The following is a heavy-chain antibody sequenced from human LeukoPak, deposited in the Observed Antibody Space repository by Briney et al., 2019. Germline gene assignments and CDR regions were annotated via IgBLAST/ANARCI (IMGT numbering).Heavy chain of an antibody. CDR1: GYTFTSYG. V-gene: IGHV1-18*01. J-gene: IGHJ4*02. Sequence: GASVKVSCKASGYTFTSYGISWVRQAPGQGLEWMGWISAYNGNTNYAQKLQGRVTMTTDTSTSTAYMELRSLRSDDTAVYYCARRYSGSPRNRCHDYWGQGTLVTVSS. D-gene: IGHD1-26*01. CDR3: ARRYSGSPRNRCHDY. CDR2: ISAYNGNT.